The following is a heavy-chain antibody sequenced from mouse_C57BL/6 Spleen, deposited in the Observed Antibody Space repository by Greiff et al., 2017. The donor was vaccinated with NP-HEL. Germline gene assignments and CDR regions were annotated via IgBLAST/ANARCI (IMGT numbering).Heavy chain of an antibody. J-gene: IGHJ2*01. CDR1: GYTFTSYW. Sequence: VQLKQPGAELVKPGASVKMSCKASGYTFTSYWITWVKQRPGQGLEWIGDIYPGSGSTNYNEKFKSKATLTVDTSSSTAYMQLSSLTSEDSAVYYCARSETAQDYFDYWGQGTTLTVSS. V-gene: IGHV1-55*01. CDR3: ARSETAQDYFDY. CDR2: IYPGSGST. D-gene: IGHD3-2*02.